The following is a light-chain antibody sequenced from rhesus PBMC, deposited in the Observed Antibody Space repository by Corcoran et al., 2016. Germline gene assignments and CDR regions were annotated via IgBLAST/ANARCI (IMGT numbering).Light chain of an antibody. CDR1: QSVGSY. V-gene: IGKV3-24*04. J-gene: IGKJ4*01. CDR3: QQSSNLLT. Sequence: ETVVTQSPATLSLSPGERATLSCRASQSVGSYLAWYQQKPGQAPRLLISGASSRATGLPERFSGSGSGTDFTLTISSLEPEDVGVYYCQQSSNLLTFGGGTKVELK. CDR2: GAS.